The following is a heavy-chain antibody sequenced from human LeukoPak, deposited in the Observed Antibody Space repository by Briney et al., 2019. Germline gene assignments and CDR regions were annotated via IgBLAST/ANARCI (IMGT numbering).Heavy chain of an antibody. CDR2: IYYSGST. V-gene: IGHV4-59*01. J-gene: IGHJ4*02. Sequence: SETLSLTCAVSGGSFSGYYWNWIRQPPGKGLEWIGYIYYSGSTNYNPSLKSRLTISIDTSKNQFSLKLNSMTAADTAVYYCARLITLDYGGNPYYFDYWGQGTLVTVSS. CDR1: GGSFSGYY. D-gene: IGHD4-23*01. CDR3: ARLITLDYGGNPYYFDY.